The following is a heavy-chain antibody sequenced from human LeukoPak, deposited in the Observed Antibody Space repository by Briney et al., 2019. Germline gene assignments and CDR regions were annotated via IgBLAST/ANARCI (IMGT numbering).Heavy chain of an antibody. CDR2: IYPGDSHT. CDR1: GSTFTSYW. D-gene: IGHD3-10*01. V-gene: IGHV5-51*01. J-gene: IGHJ5*02. Sequence: GEPLTFSSTSSGSTFTSYWSAWVRKMPGKGLECMGLIYPGDSHTIYRPSFQGQVTISVVKSISTDYLQWSSLKASDTAMYYCARGHYYGSGSTYTIDPWGQGTLVTVSS. CDR3: ARGHYYGSGSTYTIDP.